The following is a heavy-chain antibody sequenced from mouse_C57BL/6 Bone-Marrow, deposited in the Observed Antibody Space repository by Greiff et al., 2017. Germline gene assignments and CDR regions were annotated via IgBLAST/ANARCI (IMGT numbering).Heavy chain of an antibody. CDR3: ARHYDGCYLFDY. D-gene: IGHD2-3*01. CDR1: GFTFSSYG. V-gene: IGHV5-6*01. J-gene: IGHJ3*01. Sequence: EVQLVESGGDLVKPGGSLKLSCAASGFTFSSYGMSWVRQTPDKRLEWVATISSGGSYTYYPHSVKGRFTISRDNAKNTLYLQMSSLKSEDTAMYYCARHYDGCYLFDYWVQGTMVTVSA. CDR2: ISSGGSYT.